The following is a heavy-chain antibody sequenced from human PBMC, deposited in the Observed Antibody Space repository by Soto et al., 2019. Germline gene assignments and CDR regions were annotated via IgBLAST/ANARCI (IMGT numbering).Heavy chain of an antibody. D-gene: IGHD3-10*02. CDR3: ARARSYVPYYFAD. J-gene: IGHJ4*02. V-gene: IGHV4-31*03. Sequence: SETLSLTCTVSGGSISSGGYYWSWIRQHPGKGLEWIGYIYYSGSTYYNPSLKSRVTISVDTSKNQFSLKLSSVTAADTAVYYWARARSYVPYYFADWGQGTLVTVAS. CDR1: GGSISSGGYY. CDR2: IYYSGST.